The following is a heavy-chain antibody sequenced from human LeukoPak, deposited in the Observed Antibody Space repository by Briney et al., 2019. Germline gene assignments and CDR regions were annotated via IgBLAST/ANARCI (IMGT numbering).Heavy chain of an antibody. J-gene: IGHJ6*03. Sequence: ASVKVSCKASGGTFSSYAISWARQAPGQGLEWMGGIIPIFGTANYAQKFQGRVTITADESTSTAYMELSSLRSEDTAVYYCARAYGSTPGAYYYYYMDVWGKGTTVTVSS. V-gene: IGHV1-69*13. CDR2: IIPIFGTA. D-gene: IGHD2-2*01. CDR1: GGTFSSYA. CDR3: ARAYGSTPGAYYYYYMDV.